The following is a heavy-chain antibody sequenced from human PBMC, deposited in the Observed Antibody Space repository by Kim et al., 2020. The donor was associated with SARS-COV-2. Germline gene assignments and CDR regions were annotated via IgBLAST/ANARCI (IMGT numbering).Heavy chain of an antibody. CDR3: ARDIIAAAPAGTNYYGMDV. J-gene: IGHJ6*02. CDR1: GGSISSSSYY. CDR2: IYYSGST. Sequence: SETLSLTCTVSGGSISSSSYYWGWIRQPPGKGLEWIGSIYYSGSTYYNPSLKSRVTISVDTSKNQFSLKLSSVTAADTAVYYCARDIIAAAPAGTNYYGMDVWGQGTTVTVSS. V-gene: IGHV4-39*02. D-gene: IGHD6-13*01.